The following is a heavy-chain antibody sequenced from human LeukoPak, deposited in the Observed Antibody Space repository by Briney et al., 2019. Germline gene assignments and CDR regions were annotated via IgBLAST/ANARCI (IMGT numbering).Heavy chain of an antibody. CDR1: GGSISNYY. D-gene: IGHD3-9*01. CDR3: ARHILTAGSIQ. Sequence: SETLSLTCTTSGGSISNYYWSWIRQAPGKGPEWIAYVYNSETTKYNPSLKSRVTISVDTSKRQFSLKLTSVTAADTAFYYCARHILTAGSIQWGQGTLVTVSS. CDR2: VYNSETT. J-gene: IGHJ4*02. V-gene: IGHV4-59*08.